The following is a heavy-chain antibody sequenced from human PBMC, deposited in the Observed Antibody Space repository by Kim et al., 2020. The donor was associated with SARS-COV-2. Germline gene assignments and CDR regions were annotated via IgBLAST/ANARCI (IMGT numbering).Heavy chain of an antibody. CDR3: ARARSGYVAYYYGMDV. J-gene: IGHJ6*02. Sequence: ASVKVSCKASGYTFTSYYMHWVRQAPGQGLEWMGIINPSGGSTSYAQKFQGRVTMTRDTSTSTVYMELSSLRSEDTAVYYCARARSGYVAYYYGMDVWGQGTTVTVSS. V-gene: IGHV1-46*01. CDR2: INPSGGST. CDR1: GYTFTSYY. D-gene: IGHD3-3*01.